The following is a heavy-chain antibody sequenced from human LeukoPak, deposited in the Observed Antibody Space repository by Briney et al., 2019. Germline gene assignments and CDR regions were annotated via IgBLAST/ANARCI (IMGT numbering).Heavy chain of an antibody. Sequence: ASVKVSCKTSGYTFSAFYMHWVRQAPGQGPEWMGWINPDSGGSEYGQKFQGRVTFASDTSSTTIYMEVRSLKSDDTAVYYCARDMTGGIWARATSFDHWGQGTLVTVSS. J-gene: IGHJ4*02. CDR1: GYTFSAFY. V-gene: IGHV1-2*02. CDR2: INPDSGGS. CDR3: ARDMTGGIWARATSFDH. D-gene: IGHD1-14*01.